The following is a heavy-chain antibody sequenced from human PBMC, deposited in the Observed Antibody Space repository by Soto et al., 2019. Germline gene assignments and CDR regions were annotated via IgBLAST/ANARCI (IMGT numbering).Heavy chain of an antibody. Sequence: QVQLVESGGGVVQPGRSLRLSCAASGFTFSSYGMHWVRQAPGKGLEWVAVIWYDGSNKYYADSVKGRFTISRDNSKNTLYLEMYSLRSEEKAVYYCARGTAPFYDSSDKDYFDIWGQGTMVTVSS. V-gene: IGHV3-33*01. J-gene: IGHJ3*02. CDR2: IWYDGSNK. CDR1: GFTFSSYG. CDR3: ARGTAPFYDSSDKDYFDI. D-gene: IGHD3-22*01.